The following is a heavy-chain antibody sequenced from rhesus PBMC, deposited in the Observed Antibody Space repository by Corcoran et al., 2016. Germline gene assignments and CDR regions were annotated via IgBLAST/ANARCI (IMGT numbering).Heavy chain of an antibody. CDR2: ISGSSGST. V-gene: IGHV4-165*01. J-gene: IGHJ4*01. CDR3: ARSIVVVVSATYFDY. D-gene: IGHD2-39*02. Sequence: QVPLQESGPGLVKPSETLSLTCAVSGGSFSGYYWGWIRPPPGQGLEWIGYISGSSGSTDYNPSLKSRVTISTDTSKNQFSLKLSSVTAADTAVYYCARSIVVVVSATYFDYWGQGVLVTVSS. CDR1: GGSFSGYY.